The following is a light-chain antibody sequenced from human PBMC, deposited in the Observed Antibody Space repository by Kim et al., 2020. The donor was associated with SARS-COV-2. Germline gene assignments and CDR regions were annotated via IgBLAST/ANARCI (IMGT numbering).Light chain of an antibody. V-gene: IGLV4-69*01. CDR1: SWHSTYA. CDR2: LNSDGSH. CDR3: QTWGPGIRV. J-gene: IGLJ2*01. Sequence: ASVKLTCNLSSWHSTYAIAWHQQQPEKGPRFLMKLNSDGSHSTGDGISDRFSGSSSGAERYLTISSLQSEDEADYYCQTWGPGIRVFGGGTKVTVL.